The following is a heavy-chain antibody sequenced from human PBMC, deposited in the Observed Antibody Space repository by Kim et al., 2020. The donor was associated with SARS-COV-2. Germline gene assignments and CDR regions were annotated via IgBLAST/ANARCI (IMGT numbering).Heavy chain of an antibody. V-gene: IGHV4-59*01. Sequence: SETLSLTCTVSGGSISSYYWSWIRQPPGKGLEWIGYIYYSGSTNYNPSLKSRVTISVDTSKNQFSLKLSSVTAADTAVYYCARAGGDPPQSYYYYYGMDVWGQGTTVTVSS. CDR2: IYYSGST. D-gene: IGHD2-21*02. CDR1: GGSISSYY. J-gene: IGHJ6*02. CDR3: ARAGGDPPQSYYYYYGMDV.